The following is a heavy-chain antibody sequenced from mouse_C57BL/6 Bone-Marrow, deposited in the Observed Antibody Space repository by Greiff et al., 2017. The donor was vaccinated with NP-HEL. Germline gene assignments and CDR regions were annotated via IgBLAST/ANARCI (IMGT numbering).Heavy chain of an antibody. D-gene: IGHD1-1*01. CDR3: ARQGYGSSYWYFDV. Sequence: EVQLVESGGDLVKPGGSLKLSCAASGFTFSSYGMSWFRQTPDKRLEWVATISSGGSYTYYPDSVKGRFTISRDNAKNTLYLQMSSLKSEDTAMYYCARQGYGSSYWYFDVWGTGTTVTVSS. J-gene: IGHJ1*03. CDR2: ISSGGSYT. V-gene: IGHV5-6*01. CDR1: GFTFSSYG.